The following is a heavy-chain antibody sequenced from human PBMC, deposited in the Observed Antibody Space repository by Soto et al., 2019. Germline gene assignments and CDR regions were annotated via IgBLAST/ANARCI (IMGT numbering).Heavy chain of an antibody. CDR3: AKLTYPSDSAGYYYERVSGWIDS. CDR2: ISASPGTA. J-gene: IGHJ5*01. D-gene: IGHD3-22*01. Sequence: GSSLQLSCATSGLRFISYALCWVRQGQGTPLGRVPSISASPGTADLADSVEGRCTISRDNSKTTLYLQLNSLRADETAVYYCAKLTYPSDSAGYYYERVSGWIDSWG. V-gene: IGHV3-23*01. CDR1: GLRFISYA.